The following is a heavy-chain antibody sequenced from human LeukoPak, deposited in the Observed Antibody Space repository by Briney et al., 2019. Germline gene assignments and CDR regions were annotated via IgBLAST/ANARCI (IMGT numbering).Heavy chain of an antibody. CDR1: GSTVSSNY. CDR3: AREYPTSRAFDI. D-gene: IGHD2-2*01. J-gene: IGHJ3*02. V-gene: IGHV3-53*01. Sequence: GGSLRLSCAASGSTVSSNYMSWVRQAPGKGLEWVSVIYSGGRTYYADSVKGRFTISRDNSKNTLYLQMNSLRVEDTAVYYCAREYPTSRAFDIWGQGTMVTVSS. CDR2: IYSGGRT.